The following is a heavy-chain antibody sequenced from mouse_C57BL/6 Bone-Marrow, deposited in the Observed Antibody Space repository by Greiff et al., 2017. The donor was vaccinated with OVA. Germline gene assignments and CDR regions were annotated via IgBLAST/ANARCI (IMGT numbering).Heavy chain of an antibody. CDR1: GYTFTDYY. Sequence: QVQLQKSGAELVRPGASVKLSCKASGYTFTDYYINWVKQRPGQGLEWIARIYPGSGNTYYNEKFKGKATLTAEKSSSTAYMQLSSLTSEDSAVYFCARGAPYYSSAYWGQGTLVTVSA. D-gene: IGHD2-10*01. V-gene: IGHV1-76*01. J-gene: IGHJ3*01. CDR3: ARGAPYYSSAY. CDR2: IYPGSGNT.